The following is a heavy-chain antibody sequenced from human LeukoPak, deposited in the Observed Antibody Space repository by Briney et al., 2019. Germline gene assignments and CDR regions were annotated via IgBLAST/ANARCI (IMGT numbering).Heavy chain of an antibody. J-gene: IGHJ4*02. Sequence: GESLKISCKGSGYSFPSYWTAWMRQMPGKGLEWMGIIYPGDYDIEYSPSFRGQVTISADKSTGTAYLQWSSLKASDTAMYYCAKRSAYGYYFDYWGQGTLVTVSS. D-gene: IGHD5-12*01. CDR3: AKRSAYGYYFDY. CDR2: IYPGDYDI. V-gene: IGHV5-51*01. CDR1: GYSFPSYW.